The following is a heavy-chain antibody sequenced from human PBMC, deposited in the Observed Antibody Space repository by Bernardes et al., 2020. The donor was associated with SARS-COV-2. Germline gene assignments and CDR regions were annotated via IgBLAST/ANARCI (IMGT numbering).Heavy chain of an antibody. D-gene: IGHD2-2*01. V-gene: IGHV5-51*01. CDR1: EFTFTRNW. CDR2: IFPPDSDT. J-gene: IGHJ3*01. Sequence: GESLKISCQGSEFTFTRNWIGWVRQMPGKGLEWMGIIFPPDSDTSYNPSFQGQVTISADTSILTSYLQWSSLEAPDTAMYYCARLSCRKIPCYPSRSALDLWGQGTMVTVSS. CDR3: ARLSCRKIPCYPSRSALDL.